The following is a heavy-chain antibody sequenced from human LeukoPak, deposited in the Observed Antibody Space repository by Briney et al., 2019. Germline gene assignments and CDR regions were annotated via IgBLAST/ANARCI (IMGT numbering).Heavy chain of an antibody. V-gene: IGHV3-74*01. CDR3: ATKQWLAPPPDS. CDR2: INTDGTVT. Sequence: PGRSLRLSCAASGFTFSKYWMLWVRQAPRKGLESVSRINTDGTVTTYANSVKGRFTVSRDNPDNTMFLQMNSVRDEYTAVYYCATKQWLAPPPDSWGQGTPVPVSS. CDR1: GFTFSKYW. J-gene: IGHJ5*01. D-gene: IGHD6-19*01.